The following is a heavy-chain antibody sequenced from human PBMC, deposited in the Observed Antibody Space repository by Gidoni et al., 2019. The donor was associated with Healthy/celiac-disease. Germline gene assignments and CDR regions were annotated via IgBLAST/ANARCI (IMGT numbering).Heavy chain of an antibody. V-gene: IGHV4-39*01. CDR2: SYYSGST. Sequence: QLQLQDSCPGLVKPSETLSLTCTVSRGSISSSSYYWGWIRQPPGKGLEWIGSSYYSGSTYYNPSIKSRVTICVDTSKNQFSLKLSSVTAADTAVYYCARSRDYYGSGRHFDPWGQGTLVTVSS. CDR1: RGSISSSSYY. CDR3: ARSRDYYGSGRHFDP. J-gene: IGHJ5*02. D-gene: IGHD3-10*01.